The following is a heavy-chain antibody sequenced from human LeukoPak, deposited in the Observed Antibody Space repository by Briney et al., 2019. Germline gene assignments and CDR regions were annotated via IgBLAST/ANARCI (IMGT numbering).Heavy chain of an antibody. CDR2: FDPEDGET. Sequence: ASVKVSCKVSGYTLTELSMHWVRQAPGKGLEWMGGFDPEDGETIYAQKFQGRVTMTEDTSTDTAYMELSSLRSEDTAVYYCATSPGYGDYERGFDYWGQGTLVTVSS. J-gene: IGHJ4*02. V-gene: IGHV1-24*01. CDR1: GYTLTELS. CDR3: ATSPGYGDYERGFDY. D-gene: IGHD4-17*01.